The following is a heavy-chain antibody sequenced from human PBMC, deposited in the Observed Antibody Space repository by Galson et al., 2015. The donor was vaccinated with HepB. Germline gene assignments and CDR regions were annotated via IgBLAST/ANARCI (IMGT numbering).Heavy chain of an antibody. CDR3: ARGFRRRRRTVFGLVENWFDP. V-gene: IGHV3-33*01. CDR1: GFTFSTYG. CDR2: IWNDGSHK. D-gene: IGHD3-3*01. J-gene: IGHJ5*02. Sequence: SLRLSCAASGFTFSTYGMHWVRQAPGKGLEWVALIWNDGSHKIYADSVKGRFTISRDNSKNTLFLQMNSLRAEDTAVYYCARGFRRRRRTVFGLVENWFDPWGQGTLVTVSS.